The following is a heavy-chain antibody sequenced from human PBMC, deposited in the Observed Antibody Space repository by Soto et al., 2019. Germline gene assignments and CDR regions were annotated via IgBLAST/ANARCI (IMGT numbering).Heavy chain of an antibody. Sequence: GGSLRLSCTGSGFTFGNYGMHWVRQAPGKGLEWVASTSYDGNNKYYADSLKGRFTISRDNSKKMVYLQMTSLGPEDTAVYYCAKGGGSARDFDYWGQGVLVTVSS. CDR3: AKGGGSARDFDY. CDR1: GFTFGNYG. D-gene: IGHD1-26*01. CDR2: TSYDGNNK. V-gene: IGHV3-30*18. J-gene: IGHJ4*02.